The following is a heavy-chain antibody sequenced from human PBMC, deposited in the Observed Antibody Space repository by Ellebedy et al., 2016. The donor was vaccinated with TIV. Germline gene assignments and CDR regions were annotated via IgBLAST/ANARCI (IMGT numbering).Heavy chain of an antibody. D-gene: IGHD3-10*01. V-gene: IGHV4-4*02. Sequence: SETLSLXXTVSGGSISNSNWWRWVRQPPGEGLEWIGEIFQSGATNYIPSLKSRVTISLDRSKNQFSLSLYSVTAADTAVYYCAKDSSSGGVRVTLVRGVIINGQDGFDIWGQGTMVTVSS. CDR1: GGSISNSNW. J-gene: IGHJ3*02. CDR3: AKDSSSGGVRVTLVRGVIINGQDGFDI. CDR2: IFQSGAT.